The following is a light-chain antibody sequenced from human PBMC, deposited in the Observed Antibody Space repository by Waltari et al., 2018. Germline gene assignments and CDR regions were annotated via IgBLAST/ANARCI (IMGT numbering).Light chain of an antibody. CDR3: QKYERLPAT. CDR2: DVS. CDR1: QSIGRS. J-gene: IGKJ1*01. V-gene: IGKV3-20*01. Sequence: IVLTQSPGTLSLSPGERATLSSRASQSIGRSLVWYQQKPGQAPRLLIYDVSRRATGIPDRFSGSGYGTDFSLTISRLEPEDFAVYYCQKYERLPATFGQGTTVEIK.